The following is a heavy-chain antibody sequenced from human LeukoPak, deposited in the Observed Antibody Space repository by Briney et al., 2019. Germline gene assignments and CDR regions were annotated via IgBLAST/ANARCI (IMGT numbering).Heavy chain of an antibody. Sequence: SETLSLTCTVSGGSISSYYWSWIRQPPGKGLEWIGYIYYSGSTNYNPSLKSRVTKSVDTSKNQFSLKLSSVTAADTAVYYCASFPPYYYGMDVWGQGTTVTVSS. CDR1: GGSISSYY. V-gene: IGHV4-59*01. J-gene: IGHJ6*02. CDR2: IYYSGST. CDR3: ASFPPYYYGMDV.